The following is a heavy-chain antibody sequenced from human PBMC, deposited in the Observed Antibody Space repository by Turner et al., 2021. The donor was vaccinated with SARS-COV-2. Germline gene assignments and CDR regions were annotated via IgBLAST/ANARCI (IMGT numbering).Heavy chain of an antibody. CDR3: ARSNYDFCSGYYTCYFDY. CDR2: SYYSVST. J-gene: IGHJ4*02. D-gene: IGHD3-3*01. V-gene: IGHV4-39*01. CDR1: GGSICSSRYY. Sequence: QLHLQESGPGRVQPSVPLSLTCSVSGGSICSSRYYWGWIRQPTGKGLEGIGSSYYSVSTYYNPSLKSRVTICVDTSKSQFSLKLSSVTAADTAVYYCARSNYDFCSGYYTCYFDYWGQGTLVTVSS.